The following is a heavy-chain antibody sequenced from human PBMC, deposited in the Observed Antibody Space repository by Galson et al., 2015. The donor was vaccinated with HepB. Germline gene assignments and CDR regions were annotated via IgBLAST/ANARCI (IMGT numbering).Heavy chain of an antibody. D-gene: IGHD5-18*01. V-gene: IGHV7-4-1*02. J-gene: IGHJ4*02. CDR3: ARSGYSYGYENQDFDY. CDR1: GYTFTSYA. Sequence: SVKVSCKASGYTFTSYAMNWVRQAPGQGLEWMGWINTNTGNPTYAQGFTGRFVFSLDTSVSTAYLQISSLKAEDTAVYYCARSGYSYGYENQDFDYWGQGTLVTVSS. CDR2: INTNTGNP.